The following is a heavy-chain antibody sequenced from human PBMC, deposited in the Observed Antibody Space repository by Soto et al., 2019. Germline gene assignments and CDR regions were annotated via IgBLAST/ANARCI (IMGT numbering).Heavy chain of an antibody. CDR1: GGSITSGNSYS. D-gene: IGHD3-10*01. V-gene: IGHV4-30-2*01. Sequence: TLSLTCGVSGGSITSGNSYSWAWIRQPPGRGLEWIGSISQTGATSYNPSLKSRVSVSLDKSKNQFSLRLSSVTAADMAVYYCARAVSPYFGTWFDPWGQGTLVTVSS. CDR3: ARAVSPYFGTWFDP. J-gene: IGHJ5*02. CDR2: ISQTGAT.